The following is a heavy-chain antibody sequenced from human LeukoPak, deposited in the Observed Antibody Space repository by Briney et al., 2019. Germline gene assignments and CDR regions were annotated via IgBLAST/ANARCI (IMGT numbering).Heavy chain of an antibody. CDR2: INPDGSGT. CDR3: ARDSGTGSYSGY. Sequence: GGSLRLSCAASGFTFSTYWMHWVRQGPGKGLVWVSRINPDGSGTSHADSVKGRFTISRDNAKNPLYLQMNSLRAEDTAVYYCARDSGTGSYSGYWGLGTLVTVSS. D-gene: IGHD3-10*01. J-gene: IGHJ4*02. CDR1: GFTFSTYW. V-gene: IGHV3-74*01.